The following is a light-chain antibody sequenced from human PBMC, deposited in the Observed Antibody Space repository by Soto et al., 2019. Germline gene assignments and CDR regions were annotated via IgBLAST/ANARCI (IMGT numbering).Light chain of an antibody. V-gene: IGLV3-21*01. Sequence: SYELTQPPSVSVAPGETARISGGGNNVGSRSVHWYQQKPGQAPFLVIYYDSDRPSGIPERFSGSNSGNTATLIISRVEAGDEAEYYCQVWEATGDQVVFGGGTKVTVL. CDR3: QVWEATGDQVV. CDR2: YDS. CDR1: NVGSRS. J-gene: IGLJ2*01.